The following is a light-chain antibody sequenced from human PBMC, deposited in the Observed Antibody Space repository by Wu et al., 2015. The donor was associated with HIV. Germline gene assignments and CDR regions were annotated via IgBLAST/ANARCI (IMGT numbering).Light chain of an antibody. Sequence: DIQMTQSPSSLSASVGDRVTITCRSSQSISSYLNWYQQKPGKAPKLLIYSASSLQSGVPSRFSGSGSGTDFALTISSLQPEDFATYYCQQTVGRTFGQGTKVEIK. CDR1: QSISSY. J-gene: IGKJ1*01. CDR3: QQTVGRT. CDR2: SAS. V-gene: IGKV1-39*01.